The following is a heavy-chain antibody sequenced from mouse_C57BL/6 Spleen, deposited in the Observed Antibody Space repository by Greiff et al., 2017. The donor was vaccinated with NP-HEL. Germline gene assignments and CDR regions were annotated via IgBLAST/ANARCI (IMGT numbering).Heavy chain of an antibody. Sequence: QVQLQQPGAELVRPGSSVKLSCKASGYTFTSYWMDWVKQRPGQGLEWIGNIYPSDSETHYNQKFKDKATLTVDKSSSTAYMQLSSLTSEDSAVYYCARNYNYMYFDVWGTGTTVTVSS. CDR1: GYTFTSYW. D-gene: IGHD2-1*01. CDR2: IYPSDSET. V-gene: IGHV1-61*01. CDR3: ARNYNYMYFDV. J-gene: IGHJ1*03.